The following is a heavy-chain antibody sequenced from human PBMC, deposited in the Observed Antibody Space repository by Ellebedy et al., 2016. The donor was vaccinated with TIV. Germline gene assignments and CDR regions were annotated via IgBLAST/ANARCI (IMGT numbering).Heavy chain of an antibody. CDR2: IWYDGNKK. J-gene: IGHJ6*02. CDR1: GFMFSSYA. V-gene: IGHV3-33*08. Sequence: GESLKISCAASGFMFSSYAMSWVRQAPGKGLEWVAVIWYDGNKKDYADSVKGRFTISRDNSKNTLYLQMNSLRAEDTAVYYCARANTAMVRRNHMDVWGQGTTVTVSS. CDR3: ARANTAMVRRNHMDV. D-gene: IGHD5-18*01.